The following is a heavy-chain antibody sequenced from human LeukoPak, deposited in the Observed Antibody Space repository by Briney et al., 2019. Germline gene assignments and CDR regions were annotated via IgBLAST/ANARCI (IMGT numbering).Heavy chain of an antibody. D-gene: IGHD3-10*01. V-gene: IGHV3-66*01. CDR1: GFTVSTNY. CDR3: ARGLTGSRRYFDS. Sequence: GGSLRLSCAASGFTVSTNYMNWVRQAPGKGLEWVSIIYSDGNTYYADSVKGRFTISRDNSKNTLFLQMNSLRAEDTAVYYCARGLTGSRRYFDSWGQGTLVTVSS. CDR2: IYSDGNT. J-gene: IGHJ4*02.